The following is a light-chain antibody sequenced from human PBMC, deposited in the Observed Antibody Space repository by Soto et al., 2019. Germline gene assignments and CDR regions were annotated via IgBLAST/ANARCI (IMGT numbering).Light chain of an antibody. CDR2: GAS. Sequence: EIVLTQSPCTLSLSPGERATLSCRAGQSISGNYLAWYQQKPGQAPRLLIYGASNRATGIPERFSGSGSGTDFTLTINRLEPQDSAMYYCQQYVISVTFGQGTRLEI. J-gene: IGKJ5*01. V-gene: IGKV3-20*01. CDR1: QSISGNY. CDR3: QQYVISVT.